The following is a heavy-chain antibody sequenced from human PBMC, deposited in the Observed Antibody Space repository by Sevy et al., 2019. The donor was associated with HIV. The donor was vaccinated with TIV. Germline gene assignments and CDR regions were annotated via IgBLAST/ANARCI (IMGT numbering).Heavy chain of an antibody. CDR3: AGSITKVRGVIITGPYFDY. D-gene: IGHD3-10*01. Sequence: GGSLRLSCAASRFTFSSYSMNWVRLAPGKGLEWVSYFSSSSSTIYYADSVKGRFTISRDNAKNSLYLQMNSLRDEDTAVYYCAGSITKVRGVIITGPYFDYWGQGTLVTVSS. CDR2: FSSSSSTI. V-gene: IGHV3-48*02. J-gene: IGHJ4*02. CDR1: RFTFSSYS.